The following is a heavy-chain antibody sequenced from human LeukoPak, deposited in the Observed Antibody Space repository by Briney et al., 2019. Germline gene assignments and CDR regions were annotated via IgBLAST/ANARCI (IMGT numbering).Heavy chain of an antibody. CDR1: GYTFTGYY. CDR3: ARDQKNYYDSSGNPGFDP. CDR2: INPNSGGT. J-gene: IGHJ5*02. Sequence: ASVKVSCKASGYTFTGYYMHWVRQAPGQGLEWMGWINPNSGGTNYAQKFQGRATITADESTSTAYMELSSLRSEDTAVYYCARDQKNYYDSSGNPGFDPWGQGTPVTVSS. D-gene: IGHD3-22*01. V-gene: IGHV1-2*02.